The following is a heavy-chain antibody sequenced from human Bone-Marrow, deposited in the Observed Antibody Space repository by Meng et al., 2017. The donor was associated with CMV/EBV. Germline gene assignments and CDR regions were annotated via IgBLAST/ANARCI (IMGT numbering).Heavy chain of an antibody. J-gene: IGHJ4*02. V-gene: IGHV3-23*01. CDR2: ISGSGGST. CDR3: STDFLGFSGSYYTRRIDY. Sequence: GESLKISCAASGFTFSSYAMSWVRQAPGKGLEWVSAISGSGGSTYYADSVKGRFTISRDNSKNTLYLQMNSLRAEDTAVYYCSTDFLGFSGSYYTRRIDYWGQGNLVTVAS. D-gene: IGHD3-10*01. CDR1: GFTFSSYA.